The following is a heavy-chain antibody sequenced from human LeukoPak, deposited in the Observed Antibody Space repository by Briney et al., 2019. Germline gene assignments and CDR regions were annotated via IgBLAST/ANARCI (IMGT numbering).Heavy chain of an antibody. CDR3: ARGITMIVVVITPLDYYGMDV. J-gene: IGHJ6*02. D-gene: IGHD3-22*01. CDR1: GGTYSSYA. V-gene: IGHV1-69*13. CDR2: IIPIFGTA. Sequence: SVKVSCKASGGTYSSYAISWVRQAPGQGLEWMGGIIPIFGTANYAQKFQGRVTITADESTSTAYMELSSLRSEDTAVYYCARGITMIVVVITPLDYYGMDVWGQGTTVTVSS.